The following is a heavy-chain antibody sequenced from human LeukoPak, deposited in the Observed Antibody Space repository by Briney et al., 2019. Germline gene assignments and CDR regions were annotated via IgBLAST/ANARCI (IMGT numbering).Heavy chain of an antibody. Sequence: ASVKVSCKASGYTFSIYDINWVRQAPGQGLEWLACMQPYSGNTDYAQKFQGRLTMTRNSSTNTVYMELSSLTSEDTAVYYCARGLPLDHWGQGTLVTVSS. D-gene: IGHD2-21*02. CDR3: ARGLPLDH. J-gene: IGHJ4*02. CDR1: GYTFSIYD. V-gene: IGHV1-8*01. CDR2: MQPYSGNT.